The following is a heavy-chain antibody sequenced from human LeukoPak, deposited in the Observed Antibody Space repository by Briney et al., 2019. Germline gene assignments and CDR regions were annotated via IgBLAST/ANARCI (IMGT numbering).Heavy chain of an antibody. CDR2: IFYSGNT. CDR3: AREAYSGSYYVKY. Sequence: PSETLSLTCTVSGGSISCGDYYWSWIRQPPGKGLKWIGYIFYSGNTYYNPSLKSRVPISVDTSKNRFSLKLSSVTAADTAVYYCAREAYSGSYYVKYWGQGTLVTVSS. V-gene: IGHV4-30-4*01. J-gene: IGHJ4*02. D-gene: IGHD1-26*01. CDR1: GGSISCGDYY.